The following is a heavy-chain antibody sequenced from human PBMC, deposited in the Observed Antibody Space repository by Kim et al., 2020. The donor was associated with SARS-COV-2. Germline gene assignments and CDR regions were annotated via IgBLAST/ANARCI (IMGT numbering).Heavy chain of an antibody. D-gene: IGHD4-17*01. V-gene: IGHV4-59*01. CDR3: ARDIGPTVGWFDP. CDR2: IYYSGST. CDR1: GGSISSYY. J-gene: IGHJ5*02. Sequence: SETLSLTCTVSGGSISSYYWSWIRQPPGKGLEWIGYIYYSGSTNYNPSLKSRVTISVDTSKNQFSLKLSSVAAADTAVYYCARDIGPTVGWFDPWGQGTL.